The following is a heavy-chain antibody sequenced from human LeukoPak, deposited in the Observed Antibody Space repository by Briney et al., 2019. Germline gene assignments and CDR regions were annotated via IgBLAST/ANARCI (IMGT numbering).Heavy chain of an antibody. CDR3: ARERSSSDFDY. Sequence: WASVKVSCKASGGTFSSYAISWVPQAPGQGLEWMGRIIPIFGTANYAQKFQGRVTITTDESTSTAYMELSSLRSEDTAVYYCARERSSSDFDYWGQGTLVTVSS. D-gene: IGHD6-13*01. V-gene: IGHV1-69*05. CDR2: IIPIFGTA. CDR1: GGTFSSYA. J-gene: IGHJ4*02.